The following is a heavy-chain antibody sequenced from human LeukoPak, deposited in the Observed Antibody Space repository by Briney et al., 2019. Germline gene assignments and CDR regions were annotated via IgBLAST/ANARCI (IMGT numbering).Heavy chain of an antibody. D-gene: IGHD3-10*01. CDR1: GYTFTSYD. V-gene: IGHV1-8*01. CDR3: ARGRDYYGSGSYYKPLDY. Sequence: GASVKVSRKASGYTFTSYDINWVRQATGQGLEWMGWMNPNSGNTGYAQKFQGRVTLTRNTSISTAYMELSSLRSEDTAVYYCARGRDYYGSGSYYKPLDYWGQGTLVTVSS. CDR2: MNPNSGNT. J-gene: IGHJ4*02.